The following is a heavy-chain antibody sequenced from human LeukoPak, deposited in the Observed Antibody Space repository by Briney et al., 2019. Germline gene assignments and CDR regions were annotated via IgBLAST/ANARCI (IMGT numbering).Heavy chain of an antibody. CDR1: GGSLSSYY. Sequence: SETLSLTCTVSGGSLSSYYWSWIRQPAGQGLEWIGRIYTSGSTNYNPSLKSRVTMSVDTSKNQFSLKLSSVTAADTAVYYCVGDGYSSGWYHDYWGQGTLVTVSS. V-gene: IGHV4-4*07. J-gene: IGHJ4*02. CDR3: VGDGYSSGWYHDY. CDR2: IYTSGST. D-gene: IGHD6-19*01.